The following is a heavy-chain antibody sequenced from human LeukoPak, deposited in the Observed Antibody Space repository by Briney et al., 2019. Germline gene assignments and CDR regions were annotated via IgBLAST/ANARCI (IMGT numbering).Heavy chain of an antibody. Sequence: SETLSLTCTVSGGSISSSSYYWGWIRQPPGKGLEWIGYIYHSGSTYYNPSLKSRVTISVDRSKNQFSLKLSSVTAADTAVYYCARVLPYYGSGSYSPTFDYWGQGTLVTVSS. CDR3: ARVLPYYGSGSYSPTFDY. J-gene: IGHJ4*02. V-gene: IGHV4-30-2*01. CDR1: GGSISSSSYY. D-gene: IGHD3-10*01. CDR2: IYHSGST.